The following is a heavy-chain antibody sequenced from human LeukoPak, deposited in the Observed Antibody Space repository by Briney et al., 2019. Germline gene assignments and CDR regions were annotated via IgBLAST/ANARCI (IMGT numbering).Heavy chain of an antibody. J-gene: IGHJ4*02. Sequence: SGTLSLTCGVSGGSITSTNYWTWVRQPPGKGLEWIGEVNLQGSTNYNPSLMGRVAISVDMSENHISLQLTSVTAADTAVYYCAREDGPYRPLDYSGQGTLVTVSP. CDR2: VNLQGST. D-gene: IGHD4-17*01. V-gene: IGHV4-4*02. CDR3: AREDGPYRPLDY. CDR1: GGSITSTNY.